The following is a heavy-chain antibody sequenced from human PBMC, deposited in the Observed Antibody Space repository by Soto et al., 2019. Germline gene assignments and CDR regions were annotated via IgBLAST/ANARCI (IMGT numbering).Heavy chain of an antibody. Sequence: SVKVSCKASGGSFSSYAIIWVRQAPGQGLEWMGGIIPIFGTANYAQKFQGRVTITADKSTSTAYMELSSLRSEDTAVYYCASGLEVVVPAALHYGMDVWGQGTTVNVSS. D-gene: IGHD2-2*01. CDR2: IIPIFGTA. CDR1: GGSFSSYA. V-gene: IGHV1-69*06. J-gene: IGHJ6*02. CDR3: ASGLEVVVPAALHYGMDV.